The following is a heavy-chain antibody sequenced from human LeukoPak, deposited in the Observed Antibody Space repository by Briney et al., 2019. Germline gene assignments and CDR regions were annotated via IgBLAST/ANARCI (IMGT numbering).Heavy chain of an antibody. D-gene: IGHD2-2*01. CDR1: GFTFSSYE. CDR2: ISSSGSSI. V-gene: IGHV3-48*03. J-gene: IGHJ3*02. CDR3: ANYCSTTKCDAGAFDI. Sequence: GWSLRLSCAASGFTFSSYEMNWVRQAPGKGLEWVSYISSSGSSIYYADSVEGRFTISRDNAKNSLYLQMNSLRVEDTAVYYCANYCSTTKCDAGAFDIWGQGTMVTVSS.